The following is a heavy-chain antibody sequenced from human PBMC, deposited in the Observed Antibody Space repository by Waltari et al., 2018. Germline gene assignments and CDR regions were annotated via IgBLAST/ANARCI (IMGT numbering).Heavy chain of an antibody. Sequence: QVQLVESGGAAVQPGRYLRLYCAVSGFTFTSYAFHWVRQAPGKGLEWVAVISYDGSKKYYADFVKGRFTISRDNSKNTAYMQMESLRDEDTAIYYCARDDHFWSGHPHYMDVWGKGTTVIVSS. D-gene: IGHD3-3*02. CDR1: GFTFTSYA. CDR3: ARDDHFWSGHPHYMDV. V-gene: IGHV3-30-3*01. J-gene: IGHJ6*03. CDR2: ISYDGSKK.